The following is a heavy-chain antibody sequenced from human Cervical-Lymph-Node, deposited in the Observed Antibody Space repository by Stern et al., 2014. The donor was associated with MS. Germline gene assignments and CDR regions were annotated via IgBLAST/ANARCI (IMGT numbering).Heavy chain of an antibody. Sequence: QVQLVESGGGVVQPGRSLRLSCAASGFSFSRYAMHLVRQAPGQGLEWVALIWYDGSNQCYADSVTGRFTISRDNFKNTLYLQMNSLRAEDTAVYYCASAYSSSHYYFDYWGQGTLVTVSS. CDR1: GFSFSRYA. CDR2: IWYDGSNQ. V-gene: IGHV3-33*01. D-gene: IGHD6-13*01. CDR3: ASAYSSSHYYFDY. J-gene: IGHJ4*02.